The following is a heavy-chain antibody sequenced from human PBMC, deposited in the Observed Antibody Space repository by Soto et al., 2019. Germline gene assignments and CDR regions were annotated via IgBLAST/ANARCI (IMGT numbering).Heavy chain of an antibody. D-gene: IGHD6-19*01. CDR2: IYHSGST. CDR1: SGSICSSNW. Sequence: QVQLQESGPGLVKPSGTLSLTCAVSSGSICSSNWWSWVRQPPGKGLEWFWEIYHSGSTNYNPSLKSRVTISLDKSKNHFSLKLTSVPAAYTAVYYCANRIAVAGWSAFDIWGQGTMVTVSS. V-gene: IGHV4-4*02. J-gene: IGHJ3*02. CDR3: ANRIAVAGWSAFDI.